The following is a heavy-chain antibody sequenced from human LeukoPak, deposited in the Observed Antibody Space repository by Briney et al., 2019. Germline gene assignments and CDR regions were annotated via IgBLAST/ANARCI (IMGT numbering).Heavy chain of an antibody. Sequence: SETLSLTCSVSGGSISSYYWSWIRQPPGKGLEGIGYIYYSGSTNYNPSLKSRVTISVDTSKNQFSLKLSSVTAADTAVYYCARAFVDTAMGHYYYYGMDVWGQGTTVTVSS. V-gene: IGHV4-59*01. D-gene: IGHD5-18*01. CDR3: ARAFVDTAMGHYYYYGMDV. CDR2: IYYSGST. CDR1: GGSISSYY. J-gene: IGHJ6*02.